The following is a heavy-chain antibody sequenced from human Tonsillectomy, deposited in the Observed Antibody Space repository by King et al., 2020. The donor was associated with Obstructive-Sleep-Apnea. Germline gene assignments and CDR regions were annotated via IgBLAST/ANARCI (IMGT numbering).Heavy chain of an antibody. CDR1: GFSLSTSGVG. Sequence: TLKESGPTLVKPTQTLTLTCTFSGFSLSTSGVGVGWIRQPPRKALEWLALIYWDDDKSYSPSLKRRVTITKDTSKNQVVLTMTNMDPVDTATYYCAHRRRFWSGYYKGEPFDYWGQGTLVTVSS. CDR3: AHRRRFWSGYYKGEPFDY. J-gene: IGHJ4*02. D-gene: IGHD3-3*01. V-gene: IGHV2-5*02. CDR2: IYWDDDK.